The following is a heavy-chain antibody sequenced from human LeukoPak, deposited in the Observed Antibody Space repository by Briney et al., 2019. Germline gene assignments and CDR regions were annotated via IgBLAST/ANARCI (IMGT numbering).Heavy chain of an antibody. D-gene: IGHD3-22*01. CDR2: ISYDGSNK. CDR3: ARAVPTYYYDSSGYIGHPFDD. J-gene: IGHJ4*02. CDR1: GFTFSSYA. V-gene: IGHV3-30-3*01. Sequence: PGGSLRLSCAASGFTFSSYAMHWVRQAPGKGLEWVAVISYDGSNKHYADSVKGRFTISRDNSKNTLYLQMNSLRAEDTAVYYCARAVPTYYYDSSGYIGHPFDDWGQGTLVTVSS.